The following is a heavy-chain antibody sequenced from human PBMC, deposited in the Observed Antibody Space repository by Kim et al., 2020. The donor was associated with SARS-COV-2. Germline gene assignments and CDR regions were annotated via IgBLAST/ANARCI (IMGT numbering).Heavy chain of an antibody. CDR1: GGSFSGYY. CDR3: ASARNHRRPFDP. Sequence: SETLSLTCAVYGGSFSGYYWSWIRQPPGKGLEWIGEINHSGSTNYNPSLKSRVTISVDTSKNQFSLKLSSVTAADTAVYYCASARNHRRPFDPWGQGTLVTVSS. V-gene: IGHV4-34*01. D-gene: IGHD4-4*01. CDR2: INHSGST. J-gene: IGHJ5*02.